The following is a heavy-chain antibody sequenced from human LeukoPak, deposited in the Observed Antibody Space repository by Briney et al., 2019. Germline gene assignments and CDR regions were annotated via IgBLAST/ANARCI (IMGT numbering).Heavy chain of an antibody. J-gene: IGHJ3*02. CDR1: GGSISSGGYY. V-gene: IGHV4-31*03. CDR2: IYYSGST. CDR3: ARDSLIAGRGAFDI. D-gene: IGHD6-6*01. Sequence: PSQTLSLTCTVSGGSISSGGYYWSWIRQHPGKGLEWIGYIYYSGSTYYNPSLKSRVTISVDTSKNQFSLKLSSVTAADTAVYYCARDSLIAGRGAFDIGGQGTMVTVSA.